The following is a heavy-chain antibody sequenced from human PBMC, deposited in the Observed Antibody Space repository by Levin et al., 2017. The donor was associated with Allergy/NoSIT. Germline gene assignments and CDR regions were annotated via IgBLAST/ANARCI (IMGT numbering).Heavy chain of an antibody. CDR1: NSTITNYY. D-gene: IGHD6-19*01. Sequence: SETLSLTCKVSNSTITNYYWGWIRQPPGRRLEWIAYVYHTGSTYYNPSLQSRVTMSVDTSKNQFSLKLSSVTAADTAVYYCARRLQWPYYFDFWGPGTLVTVSS. J-gene: IGHJ4*02. V-gene: IGHV4-59*08. CDR2: VYHTGST. CDR3: ARRLQWPYYFDF.